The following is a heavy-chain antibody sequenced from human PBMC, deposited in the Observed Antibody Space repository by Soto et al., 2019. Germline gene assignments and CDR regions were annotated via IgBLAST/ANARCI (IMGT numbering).Heavy chain of an antibody. D-gene: IGHD5-12*01. CDR2: IYYSGST. CDR1: GGSISSGDYY. CDR3: ARERDGYEHDAFDI. V-gene: IGHV4-30-4*01. J-gene: IGHJ3*02. Sequence: QVQLQESGPGLVKPSQTLSLTCTVSGGSISSGDYYWSWIRQPPGKGLEWIGYIYYSGSTYYNPSLKSRVTISLDTSKNQCSLKLSSVTAADTAVYYCARERDGYEHDAFDIWGQGTMVTVSS.